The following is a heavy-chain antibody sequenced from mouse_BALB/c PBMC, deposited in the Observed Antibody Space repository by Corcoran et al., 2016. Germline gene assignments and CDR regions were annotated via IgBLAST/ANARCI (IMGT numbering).Heavy chain of an antibody. CDR3: ARERYWYFDI. V-gene: IGHV1-26*01. CDR2: LNPNNGGT. J-gene: IGHJ1*01. CDR1: GYTFTDYY. Sequence: EVQLQPSGPELVKPGASVKMSCKASGYTFTDYYMKWVKQSDGKSLEWIGDLNPNNGGTSYNQKFKGKATLTVDQASRTAYMHLNSLTSEDSAVYYCARERYWYFDIWGAGTTVTVSS.